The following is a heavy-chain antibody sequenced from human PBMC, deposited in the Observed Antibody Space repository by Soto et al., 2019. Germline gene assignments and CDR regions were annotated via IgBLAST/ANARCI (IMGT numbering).Heavy chain of an antibody. Sequence: EVQLVESGGGLVKPGGSLRLSCAASGFTFSSYSMNWVRQAPGKGLEWVSSISSSSSYIYYADSVKGRFTISRDNAKNSLYLQMNSLRAEDTAVYYCASSPGFVDYAFDIWGQGTMVTASS. CDR2: ISSSSSYI. CDR1: GFTFSSYS. J-gene: IGHJ3*02. CDR3: ASSPGFVDYAFDI. V-gene: IGHV3-21*01. D-gene: IGHD5-12*01.